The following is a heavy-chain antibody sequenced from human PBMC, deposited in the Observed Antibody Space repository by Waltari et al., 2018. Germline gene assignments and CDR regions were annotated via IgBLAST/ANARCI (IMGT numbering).Heavy chain of an antibody. J-gene: IGHJ3*02. V-gene: IGHV1-69*02. CDR2: IIPNRGIA. CDR1: GGTFSIYT. D-gene: IGHD2-2*02. Sequence: QVQLVQSGAEVKKPGSSVKVSCKASGGTFSIYTINWVRQAPGQGLEWMGRIIPNRGIANYAQKFQGRVTITADKSTSTAYMELSSLRSEDTAVYYCANIGYCSSTSCYTGIGAFDIWGQGTMVTVSS. CDR3: ANIGYCSSTSCYTGIGAFDI.